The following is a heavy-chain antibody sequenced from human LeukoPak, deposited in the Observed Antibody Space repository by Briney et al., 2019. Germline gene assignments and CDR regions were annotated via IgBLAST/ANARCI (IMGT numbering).Heavy chain of an antibody. CDR3: ARRGEDAAFDY. J-gene: IGHJ4*02. CDR2: IIPVLGTT. V-gene: IGHV1-69*13. D-gene: IGHD3-10*01. Sequence: GASVRVSCKASEGTFSTYTISWVRQAPGQGLEWMGGIIPVLGTTNYAQKFQGRVTVTADDSTSTTYMELSSLRSDDTAVYYCARRGEDAAFDYWGQGTLVTVSS. CDR1: EGTFSTYT.